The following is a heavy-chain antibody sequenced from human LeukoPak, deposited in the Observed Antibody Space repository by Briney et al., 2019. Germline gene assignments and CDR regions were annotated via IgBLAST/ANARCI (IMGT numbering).Heavy chain of an antibody. Sequence: ASVKGSCKASGYTFTSYDINWMRQATGQGLEWMGWMNPNSGNTGYAQKFQGRVTMTRNTSISTAYMELSSLRSEDTAVYYCAREPRSSWYRVAFDIWGQGTMVTVSS. J-gene: IGHJ3*02. CDR3: AREPRSSWYRVAFDI. D-gene: IGHD6-13*01. CDR2: MNPNSGNT. CDR1: GYTFTSYD. V-gene: IGHV1-8*01.